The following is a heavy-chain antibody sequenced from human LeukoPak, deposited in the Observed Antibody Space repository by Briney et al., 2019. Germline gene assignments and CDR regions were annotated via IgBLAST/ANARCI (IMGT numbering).Heavy chain of an antibody. CDR3: ARGAIAAAGRGFDY. CDR1: GYTFTSYA. V-gene: IGHV1-3*01. D-gene: IGHD6-13*01. J-gene: IGHJ4*02. CDR2: INAGNGNT. Sequence: GASVNVSCKASGYTFTSYAMHWVRQAPGQRLEWMGWINAGNGNTKYSQKFQGRVTITRDTSASTAYMELSSLRSEDTAVYYCARGAIAAAGRGFDYWGQGTLDTVSS.